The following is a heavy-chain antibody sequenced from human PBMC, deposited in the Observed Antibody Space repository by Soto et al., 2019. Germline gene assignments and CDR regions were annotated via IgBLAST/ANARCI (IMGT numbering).Heavy chain of an antibody. CDR2: INHSGST. CDR3: ARGQDMIVVVAATHNWFDP. J-gene: IGHJ5*02. CDR1: GGSFSGYY. V-gene: IGHV4-34*01. D-gene: IGHD2-15*01. Sequence: SETLSLTCAVYGGSFSGYYWSWIRQPPGKGLEWIGEINHSGSTNYNPSLKSRVTISIDTSRNQFSLKLSSVTAADTAVYYCARGQDMIVVVAATHNWFDPWGQGTLVTVSS.